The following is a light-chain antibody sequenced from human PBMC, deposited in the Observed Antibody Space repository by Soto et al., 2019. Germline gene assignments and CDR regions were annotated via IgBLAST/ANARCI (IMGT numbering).Light chain of an antibody. CDR2: EVS. Sequence: QSVLTQPASVSGSPGQSITISCTGTSSDVGGYNYVSWYQQHPGKAPKLMIYEVSNRPSGVSNRFSGSKSGNTASLTISGLQAEDEADYYCSSYKRSSNLVFGHGTKVTV. J-gene: IGLJ1*01. V-gene: IGLV2-14*01. CDR3: SSYKRSSNLV. CDR1: SSDVGGYNY.